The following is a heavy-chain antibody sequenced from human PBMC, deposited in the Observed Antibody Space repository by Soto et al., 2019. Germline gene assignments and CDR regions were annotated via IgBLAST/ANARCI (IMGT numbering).Heavy chain of an antibody. J-gene: IGHJ4*02. V-gene: IGHV4-59*01. CDR1: DGSISGYH. D-gene: IGHD2-15*01. Sequence: QVQLQESGPGLVKPSETLSLTCTVSDGSISGYHWSWIRQPPGKGLEWIGYVYHSGSTNYNPSLQSRVTISVDTSKTPFSLRLNSVTAADTAVYYCARDGRYCSGGSCYSLPYYFDYWGQGTLVTVSS. CDR3: ARDGRYCSGGSCYSLPYYFDY. CDR2: VYHSGST.